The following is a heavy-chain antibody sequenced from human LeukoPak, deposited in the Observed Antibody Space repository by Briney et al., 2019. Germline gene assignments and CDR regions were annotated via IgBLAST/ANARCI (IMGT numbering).Heavy chain of an antibody. D-gene: IGHD3-3*01. CDR1: GFTFSDYY. CDR3: ARDTTRPGNLGALITIFGVVFRNLLDTFSRNWFDP. J-gene: IGHJ5*02. V-gene: IGHV3-69-1*02. CDR2: ISSSSTI. Sequence: GGSLRLSCAASGFTFSDYYMNWVPQAPGKGLEWVSSISSSSTIYYADSVKGRFTISRDNAKNSLYLQMNSLRAEDTAVYYCARDTTRPGNLGALITIFGVVFRNLLDTFSRNWFDPWGQGTLVTVSS.